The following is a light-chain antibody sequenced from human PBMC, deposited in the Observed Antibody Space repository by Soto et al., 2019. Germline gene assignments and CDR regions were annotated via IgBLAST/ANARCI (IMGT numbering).Light chain of an antibody. Sequence: DIPLTQSPSFLSASVGDRVTITCRASQGISSYLAWYQQKPGKAPKLLIYAASTLQSEVPSRFSGSGSGTEITLTISSLQPEDFATYYCQQFNSYPLTVGGGTKVEIK. V-gene: IGKV1-9*01. J-gene: IGKJ4*01. CDR1: QGISSY. CDR2: AAS. CDR3: QQFNSYPLT.